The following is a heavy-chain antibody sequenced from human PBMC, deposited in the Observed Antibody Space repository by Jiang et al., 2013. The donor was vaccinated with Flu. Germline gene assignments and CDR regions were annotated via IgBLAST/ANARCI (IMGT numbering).Heavy chain of an antibody. Sequence: ELLKPSETLSLTCAVYGGSFSGYYWSWIRQPPGKGLEWIGEINHSGSTNYNPSLKSRVTISVDTSKNQFSLKLSSVTAADTAVYYCARAIAVAGTGVMDVWGQRGPRSPSPQ. CDR2: INHSGST. D-gene: IGHD6-19*01. V-gene: IGHV4-34*01. CDR3: ARAIAVAGTGVMDV. CDR1: GGSFSGYY. J-gene: IGHJ6*01.